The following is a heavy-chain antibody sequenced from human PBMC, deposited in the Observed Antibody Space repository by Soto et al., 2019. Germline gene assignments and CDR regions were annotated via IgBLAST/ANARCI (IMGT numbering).Heavy chain of an antibody. Sequence: GGSLRLSCAASGFTFSSYGMHWVRQAPGKGLEWVAVISYDGSNKYYADSVKGRFTISRDNSKNTLYLQMNSLRAEDTAVYYCAKELPPLYYYGSGSYYPYYFDYWGQGTLVTVSS. CDR3: AKELPPLYYYGSGSYYPYYFDY. J-gene: IGHJ4*02. D-gene: IGHD3-10*01. V-gene: IGHV3-30*18. CDR1: GFTFSSYG. CDR2: ISYDGSNK.